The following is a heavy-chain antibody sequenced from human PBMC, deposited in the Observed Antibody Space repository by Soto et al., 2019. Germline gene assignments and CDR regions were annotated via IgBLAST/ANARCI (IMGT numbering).Heavy chain of an antibody. V-gene: IGHV4-61*01. CDR1: GGSVTSGNYY. D-gene: IGHD2-21*02. CDR3: ARGPVVTPFVDY. Sequence: SETLSLTCTVSGGSVTSGNYYWSWIRQPPGKGLEWIGHIYYSGTTNYNPSLKSRVTISIDASKNQFSLKLSSVTAADTAVYYCARGPVVTPFVDYWGQGTLVTVSS. J-gene: IGHJ4*02. CDR2: IYYSGTT.